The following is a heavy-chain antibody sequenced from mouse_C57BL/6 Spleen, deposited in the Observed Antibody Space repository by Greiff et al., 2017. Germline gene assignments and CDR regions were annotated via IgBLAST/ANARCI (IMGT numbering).Heavy chain of an antibody. Sequence: LVKPGASVKISCKASGYTFTDYYMNWVKQSHGKSLEWIGDINPNNGGTSYNQKFKGKATLTVDKSSSTAYMELRSLTSEDSAVYYCALLDYWGQGTTLTVSS. V-gene: IGHV1-26*01. D-gene: IGHD1-1*01. J-gene: IGHJ2*01. CDR3: ALLDY. CDR1: GYTFTDYY. CDR2: INPNNGGT.